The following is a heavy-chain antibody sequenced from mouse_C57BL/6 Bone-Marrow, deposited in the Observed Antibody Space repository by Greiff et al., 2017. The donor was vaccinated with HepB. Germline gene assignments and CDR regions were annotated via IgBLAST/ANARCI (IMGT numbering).Heavy chain of an antibody. Sequence: VQLQQPGAELVKPGASVKLSCKASGYTFTSYWMQWVKQRPGQGLEWIGEIDPSDSYTNYNQKFKGKATLTVDKSSSTAYMQLSSLTSEDSAVYYCARWTTVVDYWGQGTTLTVSS. D-gene: IGHD1-1*01. V-gene: IGHV1-50*01. CDR1: GYTFTSYW. CDR3: ARWTTVVDY. CDR2: IDPSDSYT. J-gene: IGHJ2*01.